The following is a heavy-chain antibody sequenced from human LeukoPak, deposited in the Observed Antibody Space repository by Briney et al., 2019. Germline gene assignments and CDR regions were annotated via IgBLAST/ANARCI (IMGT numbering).Heavy chain of an antibody. V-gene: IGHV3-21*01. Sequence: PGGSLRLSCAASGFTFSSYAFNWVRQAPGKGLEWVSCISSSTTYIYYADSVKGRFTISRDNSKNRLYLQMNSLRAEDTAVYYCAKEFSGYLASFEYWGQGTLVTVSS. D-gene: IGHD3-22*01. J-gene: IGHJ4*02. CDR3: AKEFSGYLASFEY. CDR2: ISSSTTYI. CDR1: GFTFSSYA.